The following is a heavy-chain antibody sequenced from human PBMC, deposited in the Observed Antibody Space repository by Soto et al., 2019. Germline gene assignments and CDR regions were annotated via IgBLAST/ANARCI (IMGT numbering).Heavy chain of an antibody. Sequence: SETLSLTCTVSGGSISSYYWSWIRQPPGKGLERIGYIYYSGSTNYNPSLKSRVTISVDTSKNQFSLKLSSVTAADTAVYYCAREATYYYDSSGYHVRAFDIWGQGTMVTVSS. CDR3: AREATYYYDSSGYHVRAFDI. CDR1: GGSISSYY. CDR2: IYYSGST. D-gene: IGHD3-22*01. V-gene: IGHV4-59*01. J-gene: IGHJ3*02.